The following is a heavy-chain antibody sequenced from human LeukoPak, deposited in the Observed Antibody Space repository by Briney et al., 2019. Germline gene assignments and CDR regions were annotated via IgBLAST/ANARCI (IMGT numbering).Heavy chain of an antibody. Sequence: SETLSLTCTVSGGSISSYYWCWIRQPPGKGLEWIGYIYYSGSTNYNPSLKSRVTISVDTSKNQFSLKLSSVTAADTAVYYCARQPVGCSGGSCYRTFYYYYGMDVWGQGATVTVSS. CDR3: ARQPVGCSGGSCYRTFYYYYGMDV. D-gene: IGHD2-15*01. V-gene: IGHV4-59*08. J-gene: IGHJ6*02. CDR1: GGSISSYY. CDR2: IYYSGST.